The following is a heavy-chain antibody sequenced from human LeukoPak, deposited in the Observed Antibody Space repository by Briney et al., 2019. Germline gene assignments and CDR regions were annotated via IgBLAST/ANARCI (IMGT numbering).Heavy chain of an antibody. J-gene: IGHJ4*02. Sequence: PSETLSLTCTVSGGSISSYYWSWIRQPPGKGLEWIGYIYYSGSTNYNPSLKSRVTISVDTSKNQFSLKLSSVTAADTAVYYCARDLRAAAGLYVIDYWGQGTLVTVSS. CDR1: GGSISSYY. V-gene: IGHV4-59*12. D-gene: IGHD6-13*01. CDR2: IYYSGST. CDR3: ARDLRAAAGLYVIDY.